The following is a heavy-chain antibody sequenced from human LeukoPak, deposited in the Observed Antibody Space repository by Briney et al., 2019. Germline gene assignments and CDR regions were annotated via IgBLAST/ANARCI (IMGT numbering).Heavy chain of an antibody. CDR2: ISYDGSNK. Sequence: GGSLRLSCAASGFTFSSYAMHWVRQAPGKGLECVAVISYDGSNKYYADSVKGRFTISRDNSKNTLYLQMNSLRAEDTAVYYCARGAPTSGYYSDYWGQGTLVTVSS. V-gene: IGHV3-30*04. J-gene: IGHJ4*02. D-gene: IGHD3-3*01. CDR3: ARGAPTSGYYSDY. CDR1: GFTFSSYA.